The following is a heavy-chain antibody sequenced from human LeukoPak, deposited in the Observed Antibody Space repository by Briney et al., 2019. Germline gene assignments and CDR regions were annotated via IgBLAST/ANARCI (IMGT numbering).Heavy chain of an antibody. CDR3: ARGGDSSGYEYYFDY. J-gene: IGHJ4*02. Sequence: SETLSLTCTVSGGSISSYYWSWIRQPAGMGLEWIGRIYTSGSTNYNPSLKSRVTMSVDTSKNQFSLKLSSVTAADTAVYYCARGGDSSGYEYYFDYWGQGTLVTVSS. CDR2: IYTSGST. V-gene: IGHV4-4*07. CDR1: GGSISSYY. D-gene: IGHD3-22*01.